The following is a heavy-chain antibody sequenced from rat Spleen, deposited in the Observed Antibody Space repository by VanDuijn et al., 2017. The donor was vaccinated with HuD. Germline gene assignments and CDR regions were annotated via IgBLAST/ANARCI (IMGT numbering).Heavy chain of an antibody. CDR1: GFSLTSYH. J-gene: IGHJ3*01. Sequence: QVQLKESGPGLVQPSQTLSLTCTVSGFSLTSYHVHWVRQPPGKGLEWMGVMWSDGDTSYNSALKSRLSISRDTSKSQVFLKRDRLQTEDTATYYCARGRTYYGYSPFAYWGQGTLVTVSS. D-gene: IGHD1-9*01. CDR2: MWSDGDT. CDR3: ARGRTYYGYSPFAY. V-gene: IGHV2-32*01.